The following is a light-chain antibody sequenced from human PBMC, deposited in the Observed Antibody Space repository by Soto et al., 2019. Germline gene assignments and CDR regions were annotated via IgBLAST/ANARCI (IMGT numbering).Light chain of an antibody. Sequence: VLTQSPATLSVSQGERATLSCRASQSARSKVAWYQQKPGQAPRLLIFGASTRATNIPARFSGSGSGTEFTLTISSLQSEDFAVYYCQQYFYWPPLTFGGGTKVDIK. CDR1: QSARSK. J-gene: IGKJ4*01. V-gene: IGKV3-15*01. CDR2: GAS. CDR3: QQYFYWPPLT.